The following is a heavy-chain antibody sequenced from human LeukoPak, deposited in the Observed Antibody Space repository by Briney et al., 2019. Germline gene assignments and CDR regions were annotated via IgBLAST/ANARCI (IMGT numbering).Heavy chain of an antibody. CDR1: GFTFSSYA. Sequence: PGGSLRLSCAASGFTFSSYAMHWVRQAPGKGLEWVAVISYDGSNKYYADSVKGRFTISRDNSKNTLYLQMNSLRAEDTAVYYCARVGYCSGGSCGIGLGYYYYGMDVWGQGTTVTVSS. D-gene: IGHD2-15*01. J-gene: IGHJ6*02. CDR2: ISYDGSNK. CDR3: ARVGYCSGGSCGIGLGYYYYGMDV. V-gene: IGHV3-30*04.